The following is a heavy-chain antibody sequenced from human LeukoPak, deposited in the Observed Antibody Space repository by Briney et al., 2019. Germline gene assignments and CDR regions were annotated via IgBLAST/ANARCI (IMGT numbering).Heavy chain of an antibody. D-gene: IGHD1-14*01. V-gene: IGHV4-39*07. CDR1: GGSISSSSYY. J-gene: IGHJ4*02. CDR3: ARDRANQPIDY. Sequence: SETLSLTCTVSGGSISSSSYYWGWVRQPPGEGLEWIGSIYYSGSTYYNPSLKSRVTISVDTSKNQFSLKLSSVTAADTAVYYCARDRANQPIDYWGQGTLVTVSS. CDR2: IYYSGST.